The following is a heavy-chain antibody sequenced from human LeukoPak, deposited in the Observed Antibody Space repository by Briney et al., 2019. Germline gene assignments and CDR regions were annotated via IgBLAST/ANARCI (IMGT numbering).Heavy chain of an antibody. CDR1: GYTFTGYY. D-gene: IGHD3-16*01. V-gene: IGHV1-2*02. J-gene: IGHJ4*02. CDR3: AREWGESYFDY. CDR2: INPNSGGT. Sequence: ASVKVSCKASGYTFTGYYMHWVRQAPGQGLEWMGWINPNSGGTNYAQKFQGRVTMTRDMSTSTVYMELSSLRSEDTAVYYCAREWGESYFDYWGQGTLVTVSS.